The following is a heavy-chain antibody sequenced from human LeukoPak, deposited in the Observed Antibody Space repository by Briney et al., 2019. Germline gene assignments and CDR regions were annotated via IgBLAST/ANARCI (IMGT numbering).Heavy chain of an antibody. V-gene: IGHV1-18*01. CDR1: GYTFTSYG. J-gene: IGHJ5*02. CDR3: ASPYYGSGSYFGPFDP. CDR2: ISAYNGNT. Sequence: GASVKVSCKASGYTFTSYGISWVRQAPGQGLEWMGWISAYNGNTNYAQKLQGRVTMTTDTSTSTAYMELRSLRSDDTAVYYCASPYYGSGSYFGPFDPWGQGTLVTVSS. D-gene: IGHD3-10*01.